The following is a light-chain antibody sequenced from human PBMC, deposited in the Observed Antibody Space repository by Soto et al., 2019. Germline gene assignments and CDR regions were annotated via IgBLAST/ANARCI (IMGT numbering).Light chain of an antibody. Sequence: EIVLTQSPGTLPLSPGERATLSCRASQSVSSGSLAWYQQKPGQAPRLLIYGASSRATGVPDRFSGSGSGTDFTLTISRLEPEDFAVYYCQHYGSSLKTFGQGTKLEIK. J-gene: IGKJ2*01. CDR3: QHYGSSLKT. CDR1: QSVSSGS. V-gene: IGKV3-20*01. CDR2: GAS.